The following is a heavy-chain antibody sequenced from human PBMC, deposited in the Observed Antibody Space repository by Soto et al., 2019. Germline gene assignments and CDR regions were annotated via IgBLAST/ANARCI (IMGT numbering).Heavy chain of an antibody. CDR1: GYTFSSYG. J-gene: IGHJ5*02. CDR3: ARDGPLISSRSWLDP. V-gene: IGHV1-18*04. CDR2: ISAYNGDV. Sequence: QVQLAQSGVEVKKPGASVKVSCKASGYTFSSYGISWARQAPGQGLEWMGWISAYNGDVNYAQNFQGRVTMATDTSTSTAYMELRSLRSDDTAIYYCARDGPLISSRSWLDPWGPGTLVTVSS. D-gene: IGHD3-16*01.